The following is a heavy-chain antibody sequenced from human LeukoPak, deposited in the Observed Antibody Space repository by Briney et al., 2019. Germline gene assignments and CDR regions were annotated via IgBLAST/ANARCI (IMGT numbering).Heavy chain of an antibody. Sequence: PSETLSLTCTVSGGSISSYYWSWIRQPPGKGLEWIGYIYYSGSTNYSPSLKSRVTISVDTSKNQFSLKLSSVTAADTAVYYCARPRGGYAFDIWGQGTMVTVSS. V-gene: IGHV4-59*01. J-gene: IGHJ3*02. CDR2: IYYSGST. CDR1: GGSISSYY. CDR3: ARPRGGYAFDI. D-gene: IGHD3-10*01.